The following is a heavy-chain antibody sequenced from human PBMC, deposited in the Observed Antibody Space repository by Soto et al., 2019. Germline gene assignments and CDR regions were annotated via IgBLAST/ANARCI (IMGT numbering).Heavy chain of an antibody. Sequence: QVQLVQSGAEVKKPGASVKVSCKASGYTFTSYGISWVRQAPGQGLEWMGWISAYNGNTNYAQKLQGTVTMTADTSTSTAYMERRSLRSDDTAVYYCARDSYSSGWNKYGMDVWGQGTTVTVSS. V-gene: IGHV1-18*01. J-gene: IGHJ6*02. CDR2: ISAYNGNT. CDR1: GYTFTSYG. CDR3: ARDSYSSGWNKYGMDV. D-gene: IGHD6-19*01.